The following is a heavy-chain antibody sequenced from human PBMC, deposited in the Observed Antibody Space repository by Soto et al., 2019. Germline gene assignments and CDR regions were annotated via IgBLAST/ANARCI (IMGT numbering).Heavy chain of an antibody. D-gene: IGHD2-2*01. CDR3: ANLVASATRS. Sequence: PGGSLRLSCAASGFTFSTYAMIWVRQAPGKGLEWVSSIAATYGGSGTYYADSVKGRFTISRDDSKNTLHLQMSSLRAEDTAVYYCANLVASATRSWGQGTLVTVSS. CDR2: IAATYGGSGT. CDR1: GFTFSTYA. V-gene: IGHV3-23*01. J-gene: IGHJ5*02.